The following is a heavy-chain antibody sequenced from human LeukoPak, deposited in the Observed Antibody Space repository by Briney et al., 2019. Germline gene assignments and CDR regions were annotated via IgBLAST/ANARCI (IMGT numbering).Heavy chain of an antibody. CDR2: IYYSVST. J-gene: IGHJ4*02. Sequence: SETLSLTCTVSGGSISSYYWSCIRQPPGKGLEWIGYIYYSVSTNYNPSLKSRVTISLDTPKNQFSLKLSSVTAADTAVYYCARGATPYYYFDYWGQGTLVSVCS. D-gene: IGHD1-26*01. V-gene: IGHV4-59*01. CDR1: GGSISSYY. CDR3: ARGATPYYYFDY.